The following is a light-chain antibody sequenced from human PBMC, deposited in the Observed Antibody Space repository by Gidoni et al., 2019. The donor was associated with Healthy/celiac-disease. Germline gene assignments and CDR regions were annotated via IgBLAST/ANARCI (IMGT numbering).Light chain of an antibody. Sequence: EIVMTKSPATLSVSPGERATLSCRASQSVSSNFAWYQQKPGQAPSLLIYGASTRATGIPARFSGSGSGTEFTLTISSLQSEYFAVYYCQQYNNWPPWTFGQGTKVEIK. CDR3: QQYNNWPPWT. CDR1: QSVSSN. J-gene: IGKJ1*01. V-gene: IGKV3-15*01. CDR2: GAS.